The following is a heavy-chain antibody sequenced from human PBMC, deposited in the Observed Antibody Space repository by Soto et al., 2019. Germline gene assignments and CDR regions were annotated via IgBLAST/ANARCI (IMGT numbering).Heavy chain of an antibody. CDR3: ALIKDCSRTDCYLASFDP. J-gene: IGHJ5*02. V-gene: IGHV2-26*01. CDR1: GLSLTNGRLG. Sequence: SGPTLVNPTDTLTLTCTVSGLSLTNGRLGVSWIRRPPGKALEWLAHIFSNDDKSYSTSLKSRLTISKDISRSQVVLTMTNMDPVDSATYYCALIKDCSRTDCYLASFDPWGQGTLVTVSS. CDR2: IFSNDDK. D-gene: IGHD2-2*01.